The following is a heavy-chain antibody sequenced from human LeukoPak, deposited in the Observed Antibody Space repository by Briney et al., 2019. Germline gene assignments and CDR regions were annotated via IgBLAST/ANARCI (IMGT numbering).Heavy chain of an antibody. D-gene: IGHD1-1*01. J-gene: IGHJ4*02. CDR3: AKDSGLERRPYFNY. V-gene: IGHV3-23*01. CDR2: ISGDGSDT. CDR1: GFTLGSYA. Sequence: PGGSLRLSCVGSGFTLGSYAMTWVRQAPGKGLEWVSGISGDGSDTYYGDSVKGRFTISRDNSKSILYLQMNSLRAEDTAVYFCAKDSGLERRPYFNYWGQGTLVIVSS.